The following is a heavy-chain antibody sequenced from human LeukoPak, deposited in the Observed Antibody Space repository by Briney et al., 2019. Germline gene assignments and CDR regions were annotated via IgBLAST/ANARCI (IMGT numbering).Heavy chain of an antibody. V-gene: IGHV3-23*01. CDR1: GFTFSSYA. D-gene: IGHD4-11*01. J-gene: IGHJ4*02. CDR2: ISGSGGST. Sequence: PGGSLRLSCAASGFTFSSYAMSWVRQAPGKGLEWVSAISGSGGSTYYADSVKGRSTVSRDNSKNTLYLQMNSLRAEDTAVYYCAKDDYQSGGFDYWGQGTLVTVSS. CDR3: AKDDYQSGGFDY.